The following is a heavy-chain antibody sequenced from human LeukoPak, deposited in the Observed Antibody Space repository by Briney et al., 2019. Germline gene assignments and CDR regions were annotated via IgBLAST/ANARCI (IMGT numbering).Heavy chain of an antibody. CDR1: GGSISSSYYY. J-gene: IGHJ4*02. D-gene: IGHD3-9*01. CDR3: ARHLSGYHSGFDY. CDR2: ISYSGIT. Sequence: TSETLSLTCTVSGGSISSSYYYWGWIRQPPGKGLEWIGSISYSGITYPNPSLKSRVTISVDTSKNQFSLRLISVTASDTAVYYCARHLSGYHSGFDYWGQGTLVTVSS. V-gene: IGHV4-39*01.